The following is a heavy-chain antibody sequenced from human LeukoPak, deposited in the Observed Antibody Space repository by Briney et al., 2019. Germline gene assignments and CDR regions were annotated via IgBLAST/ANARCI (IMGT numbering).Heavy chain of an antibody. D-gene: IGHD3-22*01. CDR1: GFTFSSYW. CDR2: IKQDGSEK. J-gene: IGHJ2*01. Sequence: PGGSLRLSCAASGFTFSSYWMSWVRQAPGKGLEWVANIKQDGSEKYYVDSVKGRFTISRDNAKNTLYLQMNSLRAEDTAVYYCAKDLYDSSGYFHWYFDLWGRGTLVTVSS. V-gene: IGHV3-7*01. CDR3: AKDLYDSSGYFHWYFDL.